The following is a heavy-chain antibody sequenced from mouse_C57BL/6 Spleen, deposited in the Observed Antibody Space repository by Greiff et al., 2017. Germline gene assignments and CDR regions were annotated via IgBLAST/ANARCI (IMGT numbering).Heavy chain of an antibody. Sequence: VQLQQSGPELVKPGASVKISCKASGYAFSSSWMNWVKQRPGKGLEWIGRIYPGDGDTNYNGKFKGKATLTADKSSSTAYMQLSSLTSEDSAVYFCAREPPFADWGQGTLVTVSA. V-gene: IGHV1-82*01. J-gene: IGHJ3*01. CDR1: GYAFSSSW. CDR2: IYPGDGDT. CDR3: AREPPFAD.